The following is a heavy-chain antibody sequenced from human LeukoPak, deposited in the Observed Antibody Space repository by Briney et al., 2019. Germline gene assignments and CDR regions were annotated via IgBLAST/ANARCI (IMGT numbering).Heavy chain of an antibody. CDR2: INTNTGNP. Sequence: ASVKVSCKASGYNFMSYGMHWVRQAPGQGLEWMGWINTNTGNPTYAQGFTGRFVFSLDTSVSTAYLQISTLKPEDTAVYYCASFGAHSFDYWGQGTLVTVSS. V-gene: IGHV7-4-1*02. D-gene: IGHD3-10*01. CDR3: ASFGAHSFDY. J-gene: IGHJ4*02. CDR1: GYNFMSYG.